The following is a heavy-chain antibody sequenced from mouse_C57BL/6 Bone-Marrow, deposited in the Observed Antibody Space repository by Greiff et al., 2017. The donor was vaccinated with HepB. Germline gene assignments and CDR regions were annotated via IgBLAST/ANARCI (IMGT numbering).Heavy chain of an antibody. V-gene: IGHV1-42*01. D-gene: IGHD1-1*01. CDR2: INPSTGGT. CDR3: ARRDGSSPWFAY. J-gene: IGHJ3*01. CDR1: GYSFTGYY. Sequence: EVQLQESGPELVKPGASVKISCKASGYSFTGYYMNWVKQSPEKSLEWIGEINPSTGGTTYNQKFKAKATLTVDKSSSTAYMQLKSLTSEDSAVYYCARRDGSSPWFAYWGQGTLVTVSA.